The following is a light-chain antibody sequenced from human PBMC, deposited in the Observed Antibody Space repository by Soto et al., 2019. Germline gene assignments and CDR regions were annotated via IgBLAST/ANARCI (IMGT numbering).Light chain of an antibody. Sequence: IQMTQSPSSLSASIGDRVTITCRTSQSISTYLNWYQHSPGKAPKLLIYAASNLQSGVPSRFSGSGSGTHFTLTIDSLRPEDFATYFCQQSHSSPYTFGQGTELEI. CDR2: AAS. J-gene: IGKJ2*01. CDR1: QSISTY. CDR3: QQSHSSPYT. V-gene: IGKV1-39*01.